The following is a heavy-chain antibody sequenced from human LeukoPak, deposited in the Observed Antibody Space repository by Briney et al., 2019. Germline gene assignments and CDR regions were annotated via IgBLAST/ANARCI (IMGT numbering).Heavy chain of an antibody. CDR3: ARRIVGGHLGDY. Sequence: GASVKVSCKTSGYSFSYYGMSWVRQAPGQGLEWMGWISASNGNTDYAQKLQGRVTMTADTSTSTAYMELRGLRSDDTAVYFCARRIVGGHLGDYWGQGTLVTVSS. CDR1: GYSFSYYG. V-gene: IGHV1-18*01. D-gene: IGHD1-26*01. CDR2: ISASNGNT. J-gene: IGHJ4*02.